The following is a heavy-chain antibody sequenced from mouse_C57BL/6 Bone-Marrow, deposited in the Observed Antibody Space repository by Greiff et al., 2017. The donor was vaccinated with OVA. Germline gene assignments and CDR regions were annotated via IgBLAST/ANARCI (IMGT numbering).Heavy chain of an antibody. D-gene: IGHD1-3*01. V-gene: IGHV2-5*01. CDR2: IWRGGST. CDR3: AKITFYYYAMDY. J-gene: IGHJ4*01. Sequence: QVQLQQSGPGLVQPSQRLSITCTVSGFSLTSYGVHWVRQSPGKGLEWLGVIWRGGSTDYNAAFMSRLSITKDNSKSQVFFKMNSLQAEDTAIYYCAKITFYYYAMDYWGQGTSVTVSS. CDR1: GFSLTSYG.